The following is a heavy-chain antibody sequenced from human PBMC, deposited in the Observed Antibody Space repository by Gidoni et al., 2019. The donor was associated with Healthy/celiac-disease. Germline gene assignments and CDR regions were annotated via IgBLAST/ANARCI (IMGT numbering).Heavy chain of an antibody. V-gene: IGHV3-9*01. D-gene: IGHD6-19*01. J-gene: IGHJ4*02. CDR1: GFTFDDSA. Sequence: EVQLVESGGGLVQPGRSLRLSCAASGFTFDDSAMHWVRQAPGKGLEWVSGISCNSGSIGYADSVKGRFTISRDNAKNSLYLQMNSLRAEDTALYYCAKDKLAPGYSSGWYGGFDYWGQGTLVTVSS. CDR3: AKDKLAPGYSSGWYGGFDY. CDR2: ISCNSGSI.